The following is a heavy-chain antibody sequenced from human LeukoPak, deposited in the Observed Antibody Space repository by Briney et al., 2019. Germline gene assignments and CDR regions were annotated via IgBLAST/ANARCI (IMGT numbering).Heavy chain of an antibody. CDR1: GYIFTSYY. Sequence: ASVKVSCKASGYIFTSYYIHWVRQAPGQGLEWMGWINTNTGNPTYAQDFTGRFVFSLETSVTTAYLQISSLEAEDTAVYYCARGRGSSSRLGYSYYYMDVWGKGTTVTVSS. J-gene: IGHJ6*03. CDR2: INTNTGNP. D-gene: IGHD1-26*01. CDR3: ARGRGSSSRLGYSYYYMDV. V-gene: IGHV7-4-1*02.